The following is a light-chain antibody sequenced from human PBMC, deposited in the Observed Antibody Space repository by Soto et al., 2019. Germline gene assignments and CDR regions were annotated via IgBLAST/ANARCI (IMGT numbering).Light chain of an antibody. Sequence: EIVLTQSPGTLSLSPGERATLSCRAIQSVTSGYLAWYQQKPGQAPRLLIYDTSSRATGIPDRFSGSGSGTDFTLTISSLQPEDFAVYYCQQYNHWRSISFGQGTRLEIK. V-gene: IGKV3-20*01. CDR3: QQYNHWRSIS. J-gene: IGKJ5*01. CDR2: DTS. CDR1: QSVTSGY.